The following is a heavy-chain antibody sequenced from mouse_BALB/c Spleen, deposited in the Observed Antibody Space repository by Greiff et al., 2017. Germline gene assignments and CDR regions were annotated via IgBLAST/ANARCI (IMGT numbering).Heavy chain of an antibody. CDR3: ERRGYAMDY. CDR2: INPDSSTI. CDR1: GFAFSRYW. Sequence: EVKLLESGGGLVQPGGSLKLSCAASGFAFSRYWMGWVRQAPGKGLEWIGEINPDSSTINYTPSLKDKFIITRDNAKNTLYLQMSKVRTEDTALYYCERRGYAMDYWGQGTSVTVSS. V-gene: IGHV4-1*02. J-gene: IGHJ4*01.